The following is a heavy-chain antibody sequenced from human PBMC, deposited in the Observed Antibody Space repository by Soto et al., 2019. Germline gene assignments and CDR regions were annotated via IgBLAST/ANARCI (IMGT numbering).Heavy chain of an antibody. CDR3: ARSHFARIGWFDS. CDR1: GGSISSYF. J-gene: IGHJ5*01. CDR2: ISSSGST. Sequence: SETLSLTCTVSGGSISSYFWSWLRQPPGKGLEWIGYISSSGSTNSNPSLKSRVTISVATSNNQLSLRLSSVTAADSAVYSCARSHFARIGWFDSWGRGTLVTVSS. D-gene: IGHD2-15*01. V-gene: IGHV4-59*08.